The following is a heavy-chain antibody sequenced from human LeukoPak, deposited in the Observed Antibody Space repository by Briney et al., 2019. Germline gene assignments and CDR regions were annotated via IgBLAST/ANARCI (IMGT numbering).Heavy chain of an antibody. CDR3: ASRNYYDSSGYYPT. J-gene: IGHJ5*02. Sequence: SETLSLTCTVSGGSISSGGYYWSWIRQHPGKGLEWIGYIYYSGSTYYNPSLRSRVTISVDTSKNQFSLKLSSVTAADTAVYYCASRNYYDSSGYYPTWGQGTLVTVSS. D-gene: IGHD3-22*01. CDR2: IYYSGST. V-gene: IGHV4-31*03. CDR1: GGSISSGGYY.